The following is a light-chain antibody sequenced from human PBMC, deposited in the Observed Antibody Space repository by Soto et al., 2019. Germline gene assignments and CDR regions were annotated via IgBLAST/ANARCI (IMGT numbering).Light chain of an antibody. CDR2: AAS. CDR1: QTVSKNY. V-gene: IGKV3-20*01. Sequence: EIVLTQSPATLSLSPGEGATLSCRASQTVSKNYLAWYHQKPGQAPRLLIYAASTRATGIPDRFSGSGSGTDFTLTISRLEPEDFAVFYCQQYAVSPITFGQGTRLEIK. J-gene: IGKJ5*01. CDR3: QQYAVSPIT.